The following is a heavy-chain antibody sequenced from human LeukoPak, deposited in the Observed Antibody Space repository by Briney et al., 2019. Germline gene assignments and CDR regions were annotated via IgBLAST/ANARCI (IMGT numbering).Heavy chain of an antibody. CDR3: ARLRAARSHNWFDP. J-gene: IGHJ5*02. Sequence: GESLKISCKGSGYSFTSYWIGWVRQMPGKGLEWMGIIYPGDSDTRYSPSFQGQVIISADKSISTAYLQWSSLKALDTAMYYCARLRAARSHNWFDPWGQGTLVTVSS. V-gene: IGHV5-51*01. CDR1: GYSFTSYW. CDR2: IYPGDSDT. D-gene: IGHD6-6*01.